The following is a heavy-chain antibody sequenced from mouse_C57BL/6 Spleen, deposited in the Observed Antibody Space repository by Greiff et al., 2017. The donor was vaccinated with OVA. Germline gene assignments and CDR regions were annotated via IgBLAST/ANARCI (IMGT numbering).Heavy chain of an antibody. V-gene: IGHV1-55*01. CDR3: ARYGSPFWYFDV. J-gene: IGHJ1*03. CDR2: IYPGSGST. D-gene: IGHD1-1*01. Sequence: QVQLKQSGAELVKPGASVKMSCKASGYTFTSYWITWVKQRPGQGLEWIGDIYPGSGSTNYNEKFKSKATLTVDTSSSTAYMQLSSLTSEDSAVYYCARYGSPFWYFDVWGTGTTVTVSS. CDR1: GYTFTSYW.